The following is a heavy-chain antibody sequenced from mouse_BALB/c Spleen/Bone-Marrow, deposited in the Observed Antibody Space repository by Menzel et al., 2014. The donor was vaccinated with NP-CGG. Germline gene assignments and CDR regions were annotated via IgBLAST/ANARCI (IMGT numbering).Heavy chain of an antibody. CDR2: INPITGYS. Sequence: QVQLQQSGAELAKPGASVKMSCKASGYTFTSYWMHWVKPRPGQGLEWIGYINPITGYSEYNQKFKDKATLTADKSSSTAYMQLISLTSEDSAVYYCARWRYRYAIDYWGQGTSVTVSS. CDR3: ARWRYRYAIDY. CDR1: GYTFTSYW. J-gene: IGHJ4*01. D-gene: IGHD2-14*01. V-gene: IGHV1-7*01.